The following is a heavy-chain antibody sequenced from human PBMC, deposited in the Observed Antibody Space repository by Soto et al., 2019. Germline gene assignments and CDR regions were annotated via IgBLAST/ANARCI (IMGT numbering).Heavy chain of an antibody. D-gene: IGHD2-2*01. CDR1: GYTFTSYA. CDR3: ARAGASQYQLQIGRGFDP. V-gene: IGHV1-3*05. J-gene: IGHJ5*02. CDR2: INAGNGNT. Sequence: QVQLVQSGAEEKKPGASVKVSCKASGYTFTSYAMHWVRQAPGQRLEWMGWINAGNGNTKYSQKFQGRVTITRDTSASTAYMELSSLRSEDTAVYYCARAGASQYQLQIGRGFDPWGQGTLVTVSS.